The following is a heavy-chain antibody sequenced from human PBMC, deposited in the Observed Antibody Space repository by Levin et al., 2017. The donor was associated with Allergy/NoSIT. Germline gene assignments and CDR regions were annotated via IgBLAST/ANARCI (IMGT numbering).Heavy chain of an antibody. CDR1: GFTFSSYA. J-gene: IGHJ3*02. CDR2: ISGSGGST. CDR3: AKDNGGSNAFDI. Sequence: PGESLKISCAASGFTFSSYAMSWVRQAPGKGLEWVSAISGSGGSTYYADSVKGRFTISRDNSKNTLYLQMNSLRAEDTAVYYCAKDNGGSNAFDIWGQGTMVTVSS. D-gene: IGHD2-8*01. V-gene: IGHV3-23*01.